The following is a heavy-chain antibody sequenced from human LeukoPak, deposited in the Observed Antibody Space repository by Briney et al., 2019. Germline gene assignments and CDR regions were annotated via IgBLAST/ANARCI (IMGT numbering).Heavy chain of an antibody. CDR2: ISISGSTI. J-gene: IGHJ3*01. V-gene: IGHV3-48*03. CDR3: GRGGSSGYYYNAFDL. CDR1: GFIVSDFE. Sequence: QAGGSLRPSCVASGFIVSDFEMNWVRQRPGKGLEWVSYISISGSTIYYADSVNGRFTISRDTAKNSLFLQMNSLRAEDTAVYYCGRGGSSGYYYNAFDLWGQGTRVTVSS. D-gene: IGHD3-22*01.